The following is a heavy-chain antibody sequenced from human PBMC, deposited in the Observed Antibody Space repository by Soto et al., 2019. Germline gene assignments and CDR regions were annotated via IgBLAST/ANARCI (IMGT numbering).Heavy chain of an antibody. CDR3: ARGLTMVYATPDSCDP. Sequence: ASVKVSCKASGYTFTSYDINWVRQATGQGLEWMGWMNPNSGNTGYAQKFQGRVTMTRNTSISTAYMELSSLRSEDTAVYYCARGLTMVYATPDSCDPWRQGTLATVSS. J-gene: IGHJ5*02. V-gene: IGHV1-8*01. CDR2: MNPNSGNT. D-gene: IGHD2-8*01. CDR1: GYTFTSYD.